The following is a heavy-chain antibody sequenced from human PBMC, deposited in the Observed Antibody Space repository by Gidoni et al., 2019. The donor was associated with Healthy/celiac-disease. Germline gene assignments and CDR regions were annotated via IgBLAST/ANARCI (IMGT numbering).Heavy chain of an antibody. D-gene: IGHD3-3*01. V-gene: IGHV3-9*01. CDR1: GFPFDDYA. CDR3: AKDFWSGPDYYGMDV. CDR2: ISWNSGSI. Sequence: EVQLVESGGGLVQPGRSLRLSCAASGFPFDDYAMHWVRQAPGKGLEWVSGISWNSGSIGYADSVKGRFTISRDNAKNSLYLQMNSLRAEDTALYYCAKDFWSGPDYYGMDVWGQGTTVTVSS. J-gene: IGHJ6*02.